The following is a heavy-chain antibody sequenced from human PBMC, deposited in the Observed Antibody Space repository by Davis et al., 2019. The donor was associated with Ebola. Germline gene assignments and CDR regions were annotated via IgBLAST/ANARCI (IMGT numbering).Heavy chain of an antibody. Sequence: GESLKISCAASGFVFRNYVMSWVRQAPGKGLEWVSTLGTSADTYYADSVQGRFTISRDNSKNTLYLQMNSLRAEDTAVYYCAREDYYGSGSDHPHYWGQGTLVTVSS. J-gene: IGHJ4*02. CDR1: GFVFRNYV. V-gene: IGHV3-23*01. D-gene: IGHD3-10*01. CDR2: LGTSADT. CDR3: AREDYYGSGSDHPHY.